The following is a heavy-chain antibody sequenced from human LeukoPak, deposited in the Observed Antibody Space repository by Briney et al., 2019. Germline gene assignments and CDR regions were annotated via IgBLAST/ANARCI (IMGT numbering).Heavy chain of an antibody. D-gene: IGHD3-3*01. CDR2: IRSKAYGGTT. V-gene: IGHV3-49*04. CDR3: TRDLGDNFWSGYYNY. J-gene: IGHJ4*02. CDR1: GFIFGDYA. Sequence: GGSLRLSCTASGFIFGDYAMSWVRQAPGKGLEWVGFIRSKAYGGTTEYAASVKGRFTISRDDSKSIAYLQMNSLKTEDTAVYYCTRDLGDNFWSGYYNYWGQGTLVTVSS.